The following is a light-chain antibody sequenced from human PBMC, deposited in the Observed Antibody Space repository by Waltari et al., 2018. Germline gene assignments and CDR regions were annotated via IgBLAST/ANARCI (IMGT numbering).Light chain of an antibody. CDR1: SSDVGGYNY. Sequence: QSALTQPPPASGSPGQSVTISCTGTSSDVGGYNYVSWYQQHPGKAPKLILSEVNKRPSGGPDRFSGSKSGNTASLTVSGLQADDEADYYCSSYSGSNNLGVFGGGTKLTVL. CDR3: SSYSGSNNLGV. J-gene: IGLJ2*01. CDR2: EVN. V-gene: IGLV2-8*01.